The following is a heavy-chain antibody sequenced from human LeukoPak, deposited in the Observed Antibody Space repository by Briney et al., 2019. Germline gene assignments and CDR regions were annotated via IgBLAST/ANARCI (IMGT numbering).Heavy chain of an antibody. V-gene: IGHV4-39*01. CDR2: IYYSGST. CDR1: GGSISSSSYY. CDR3: ARPVVAATQGAFDI. D-gene: IGHD2-15*01. Sequence: SETLSLTCTVSGGSISSSSYYWGWIRQPPGKGLVWIGSIYYSGSTYYNPSLKSRVTISVDTSKNQFSLKLSSVTAADTAVYYCARPVVAATQGAFDIWGQGTMVTVSS. J-gene: IGHJ3*02.